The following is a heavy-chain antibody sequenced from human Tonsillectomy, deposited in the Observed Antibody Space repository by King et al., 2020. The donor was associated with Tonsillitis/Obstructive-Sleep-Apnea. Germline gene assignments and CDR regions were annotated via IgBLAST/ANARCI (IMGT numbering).Heavy chain of an antibody. CDR1: SASISSSSYY. D-gene: IGHD1-26*01. V-gene: IGHV4-39*01. CDR2: IYYSGST. J-gene: IGHJ2*01. CDR3: ATLVGAAPSWYFAR. Sequence: VQLQESGPGLVKPSETLSLTCTVSSASISSSSYYWSWIRQPPGKGLEWIGSIYYSGSTYYNPSLKSRVTISVDTSKNQFSLKVNSVTAADTAVYYCATLVGAAPSWYFARWGRGTLVTVSS.